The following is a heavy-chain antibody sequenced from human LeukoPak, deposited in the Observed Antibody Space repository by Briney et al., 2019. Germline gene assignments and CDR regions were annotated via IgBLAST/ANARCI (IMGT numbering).Heavy chain of an antibody. CDR1: GFTFSSYA. CDR3: AKQVELSVGYYYYYGMDV. CDR2: ISGSGGST. J-gene: IGHJ6*02. V-gene: IGHV3-23*01. D-gene: IGHD1-26*01. Sequence: GGSLRLSCAVSGFTFSSYAMSWVRQAPGKGLEWVSSISGSGGSTYYADSVKGRFTISRDNSKNTLYLQMNSLRAEDTAVYYYAKQVELSVGYYYYYGMDVWGQGTTVTVSS.